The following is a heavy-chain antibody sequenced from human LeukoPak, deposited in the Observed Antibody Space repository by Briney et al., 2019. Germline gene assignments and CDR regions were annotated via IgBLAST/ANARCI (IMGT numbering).Heavy chain of an antibody. CDR1: GFTFSSYA. J-gene: IGHJ4*02. CDR3: ARGATTGYYPY. Sequence: PGRSLRLSCAASGFTFSSYAMHWVRQAPGKGLEWVAVISYDGSNKYYADSVKGRFTISRDNSKNTLYLQMNSLTAEDTAVYYCARGATTGYYPYWGQGTQVTVSS. CDR2: ISYDGSNK. V-gene: IGHV3-30*04. D-gene: IGHD3-9*01.